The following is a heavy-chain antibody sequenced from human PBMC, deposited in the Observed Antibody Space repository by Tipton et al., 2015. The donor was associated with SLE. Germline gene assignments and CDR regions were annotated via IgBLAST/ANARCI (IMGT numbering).Heavy chain of an antibody. D-gene: IGHD1-26*01. CDR3: ARRISDVNKGGNWLDP. CDR1: GGSISSGGYY. J-gene: IGHJ5*02. V-gene: IGHV4-31*03. Sequence: TLSLTCTVSGGSISSGGYYWSWIRQHPGKGLEWIGYIYYSGSTYYNSSLKSRVTISVDTSKNQFSLKLSSVTAADTAVYYCARRISDVNKGGNWLDPWGQGTLVIVSS. CDR2: IYYSGST.